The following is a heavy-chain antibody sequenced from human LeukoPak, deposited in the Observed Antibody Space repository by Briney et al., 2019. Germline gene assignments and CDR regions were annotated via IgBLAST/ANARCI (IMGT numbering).Heavy chain of an antibody. CDR1: GVTFTRYA. CDR3: AKLPYGSDSYYFDY. V-gene: IGHV3-23*01. Sequence: GGSLRLSCAASGVTFTRYAMSWVRQAPGKGLEWVSAISGSGDTTYYADSVKGRFTIYRDNSKSALYLQMYSLRAEDTAVYYCAKLPYGSDSYYFDYWGQGTLVTVSS. J-gene: IGHJ4*02. CDR2: ISGSGDTT. D-gene: IGHD3-10*01.